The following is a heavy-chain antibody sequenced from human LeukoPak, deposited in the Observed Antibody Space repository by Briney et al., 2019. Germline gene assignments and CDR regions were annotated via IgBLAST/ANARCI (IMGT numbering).Heavy chain of an antibody. CDR2: VNPNSGNT. J-gene: IGHJ5*02. CDR1: GGTFSSYA. D-gene: IGHD3-10*01. Sequence: ASVKVSCKASGGTFSSYAISWVRQATGQGLEWMGWVNPNSGNTGYAQKFQGRVTMTRNTSISTAYMELSSLRSEDTAVYYCARAYHYYGSGSYYNRPGWFDPWGQGTLVTVSS. V-gene: IGHV1-8*02. CDR3: ARAYHYYGSGSYYNRPGWFDP.